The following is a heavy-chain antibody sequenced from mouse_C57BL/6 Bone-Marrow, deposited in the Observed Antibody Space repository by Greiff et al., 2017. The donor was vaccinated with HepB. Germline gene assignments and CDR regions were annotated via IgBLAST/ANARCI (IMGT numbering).Heavy chain of an antibody. Sequence: VQLQQPGAELVKPGASVKVSCKASGYTFTSYWMHWVKQRPGQGLEWIGRIHPSDSDTNYNQKFKGKATLTVDKSSSTAYMQLSSLTSEDSAVYYCARDYGNLYAMDYWGQGTSVTVSS. D-gene: IGHD2-1*01. CDR3: ARDYGNLYAMDY. CDR1: GYTFTSYW. J-gene: IGHJ4*01. V-gene: IGHV1-74*01. CDR2: IHPSDSDT.